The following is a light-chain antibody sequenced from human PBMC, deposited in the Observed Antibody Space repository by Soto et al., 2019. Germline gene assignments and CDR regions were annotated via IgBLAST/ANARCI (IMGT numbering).Light chain of an antibody. CDR1: QTVSSN. Sequence: IMLKQSPGTLSLTPGERGTLSCRASQTVSSNFLAWYQQKPGQAPRLLIYDASNRATGIPARFSGSGSGTDFTLTISSLEPEDFAVYYCQQRSNWPITFGQGTRLEIK. J-gene: IGKJ5*01. V-gene: IGKV3-11*01. CDR3: QQRSNWPIT. CDR2: DAS.